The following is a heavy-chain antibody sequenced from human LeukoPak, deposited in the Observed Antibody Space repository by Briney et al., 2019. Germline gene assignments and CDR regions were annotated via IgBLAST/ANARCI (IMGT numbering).Heavy chain of an antibody. J-gene: IGHJ5*02. CDR2: IYYSGST. V-gene: IGHV4-39*01. D-gene: IGHD5-18*01. CDR3: ASQIAGYGPPNWFDP. Sequence: SETLSLTCTVSGGSISSSSCYWGWIRQPPGKGLEWIGSIYYSGSTYYNPSLKSRVTISVDTSKNQFSLKLSSVTAADTAVYYCASQIAGYGPPNWFDPWGQGTLVTVSS. CDR1: GGSISSSSCY.